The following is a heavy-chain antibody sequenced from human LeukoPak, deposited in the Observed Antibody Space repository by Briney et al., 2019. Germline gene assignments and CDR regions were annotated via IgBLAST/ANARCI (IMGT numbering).Heavy chain of an antibody. CDR3: ARDRGRIFSGGEFDQ. CDR2: MDPNSGNI. D-gene: IGHD2-15*01. J-gene: IGHJ4*02. CDR1: GYTFTGYE. Sequence: ASVKVSCKASGYTFTGYEINWVRQATGQGLEWMGWMDPNSGNIAYAQKFQGRVTMTRNTSISTAYMELRSLRSDDTAVYYCARDRGRIFSGGEFDQWGQGTLVTVSS. V-gene: IGHV1-8*01.